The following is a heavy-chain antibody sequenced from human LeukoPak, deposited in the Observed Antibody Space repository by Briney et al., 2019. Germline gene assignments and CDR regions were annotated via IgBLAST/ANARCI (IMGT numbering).Heavy chain of an antibody. CDR1: GFTFSSYA. CDR3: ASQYETVIAAAFDV. Sequence: GGSLRLSCAASGFTFSSYAMSWVRQAPGKGLEWVSAISGSVGSTYYAAPVKGRFTISRDDSKNTLYLEMNSLKTEDTGVYYCASQYETVIAAAFDVWGQGTTVTVSS. CDR2: ISGSVGST. V-gene: IGHV3-23*01. D-gene: IGHD2-15*01. J-gene: IGHJ6*02.